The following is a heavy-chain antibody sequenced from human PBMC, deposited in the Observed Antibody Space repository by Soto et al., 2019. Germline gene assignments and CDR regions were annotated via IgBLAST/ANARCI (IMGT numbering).Heavy chain of an antibody. V-gene: IGHV1-69*06. CDR1: GGTLTNFINYP. J-gene: IGHJ4*02. D-gene: IGHD2-8*02. Sequence: QVQLVQSGAEVMQPGSSVKVSCKPSGGTLTNFINYPINWVRQSPGQGLEWMGGIVPNIGTVNYAQKFHGRVTMTADKSTGTVYMELSSLISDDSALYYCARRNTAGFLRYFDNWGQGTLVTVSS. CDR2: IVPNIGTV. CDR3: ARRNTAGFLRYFDN.